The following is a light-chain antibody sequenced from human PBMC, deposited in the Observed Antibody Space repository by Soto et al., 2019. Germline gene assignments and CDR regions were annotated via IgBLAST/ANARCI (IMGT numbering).Light chain of an antibody. V-gene: IGKV2D-29*02. CDR1: QSLLHITGEPF. J-gene: IGKJ5*01. CDR2: EVS. Sequence: DVVMTPTPLSLSVAPGQPASISCKSSQSLLHITGEPFLFWYLQKPGQSPQLLIYEVSTRVSGVPDRFSGSGSGTDFTLEISRVETDDVGIDYCMESTQLPPTFGQGTRLGIE. CDR3: MESTQLPPT.